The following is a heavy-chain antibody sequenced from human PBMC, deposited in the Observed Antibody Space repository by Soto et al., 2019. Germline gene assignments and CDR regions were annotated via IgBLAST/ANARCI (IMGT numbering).Heavy chain of an antibody. CDR1: GFTFSDYA. J-gene: IGHJ6*02. CDR2: ISYDGSDK. D-gene: IGHD5-12*01. CDR3: ATLIAYSSRYGMDV. V-gene: IGHV3-30*15. Sequence: QEQLVQSGGGVVQPGTSLRLSCTASGFTFSDYAVHWVRQAPGKGLEWVAVISYDGSDKKYADSVKGRFTISRDNSNNILYVQMSNLKPEDTAIYYCATLIAYSSRYGMDVWGQGTTVTVAS.